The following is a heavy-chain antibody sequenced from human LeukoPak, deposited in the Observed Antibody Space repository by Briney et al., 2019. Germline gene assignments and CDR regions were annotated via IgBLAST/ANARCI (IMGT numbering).Heavy chain of an antibody. CDR2: IYYSGST. Sequence: KSSETLSLTCTISGGSISSYYWSWIRQPPGKGLEWIGYIYYSGSTNYNPSLKSRVTISVDTSKNQFSLKLSSVTAADTAVYYCARVGYCSSTSCLDAFDIWGQGTMVTVSS. V-gene: IGHV4-59*01. CDR3: ARVGYCSSTSCLDAFDI. D-gene: IGHD2-2*01. J-gene: IGHJ3*02. CDR1: GGSISSYY.